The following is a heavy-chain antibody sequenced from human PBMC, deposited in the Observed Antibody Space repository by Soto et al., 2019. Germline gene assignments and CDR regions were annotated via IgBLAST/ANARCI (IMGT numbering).Heavy chain of an antibody. D-gene: IGHD2-2*01. J-gene: IGHJ5*02. Sequence: ETLSLTCPVSGCSVSSGNYYWSCIRQPPGKGLEWIGSVYYSGRTKYNPSLKRRVTISVDTSRNQFSLKVNSVTAADTAVYYCARDTVVVPALFDPWGQGTLVTVSS. CDR1: GCSVSSGNYY. CDR3: ARDTVVVPALFDP. CDR2: VYYSGRT. V-gene: IGHV4-61*01.